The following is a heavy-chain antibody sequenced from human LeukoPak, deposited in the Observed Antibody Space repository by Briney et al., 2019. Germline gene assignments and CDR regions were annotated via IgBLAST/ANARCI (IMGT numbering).Heavy chain of an antibody. D-gene: IGHD3-10*01. CDR1: GYSFTSYW. CDR2: IYPGDSDT. V-gene: IGHV5-51*01. Sequence: PGESLKISCKGSGYSFTSYWIGWVRQMPGKGLEWMGIIYPGDSDTRYSPSFQGQVTISADKSISTAYLQWSSLKASDTAMYYCARRRYYYGSGTLYYYFDYWGQGTLVTVSS. J-gene: IGHJ4*02. CDR3: ARRRYYYGSGTLYYYFDY.